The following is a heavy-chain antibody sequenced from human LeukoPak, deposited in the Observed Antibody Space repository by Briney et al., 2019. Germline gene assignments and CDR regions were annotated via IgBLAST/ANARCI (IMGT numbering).Heavy chain of an antibody. J-gene: IGHJ5*02. CDR3: ARDRAPQHYYYDSSGPGFDP. D-gene: IGHD3-22*01. CDR2: INPDSGGT. CDR1: GYTFTGYY. V-gene: IGHV1-2*04. Sequence: ASATVSCTASGYTFTGYYMHWVRQAPGQGLEWMGWINPDSGGTNYAQKFQGWVTMTRDTSISTAYMELSRLRSDDTAVYYCARDRAPQHYYYDSSGPGFDPWGQGTLVTVSS.